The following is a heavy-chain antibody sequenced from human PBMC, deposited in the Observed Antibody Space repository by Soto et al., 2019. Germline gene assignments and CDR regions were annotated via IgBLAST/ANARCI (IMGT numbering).Heavy chain of an antibody. CDR1: GFTFSSYA. CDR3: ANVDFWSGYSLSFDY. CDR2: ISGSGGST. D-gene: IGHD3-3*01. Sequence: EVQLLESGGGLVQPGGSLRLSCAASGFTFSSYAMSWVRQAPGKGLEWVSAISGSGGSTYYADSGKGRFTISRDNSKNTLYLQMNSLRAEDTAVYYCANVDFWSGYSLSFDYWGQGTLVTVSS. J-gene: IGHJ4*02. V-gene: IGHV3-23*01.